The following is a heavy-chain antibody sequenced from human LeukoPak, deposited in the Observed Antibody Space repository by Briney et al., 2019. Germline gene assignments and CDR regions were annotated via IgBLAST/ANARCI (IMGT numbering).Heavy chain of an antibody. CDR3: ARATCGSCPFDF. V-gene: IGHV3-53*01. CDR2: IYSGGST. J-gene: IGHJ4*02. CDR1: GFTFSSYS. Sequence: GGSLRLSCAASGFTFSSYSMNWVRQAPGKGLEWVAVIYSGGSTYYADSVKGRFTISRDKSKNTVYLQMNSLRAEDTAVYYCARATCGSCPFDFWGQGTLVTVSS. D-gene: IGHD5-12*01.